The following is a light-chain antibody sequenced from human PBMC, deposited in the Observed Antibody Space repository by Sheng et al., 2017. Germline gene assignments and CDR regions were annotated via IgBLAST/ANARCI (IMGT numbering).Light chain of an antibody. CDR1: QSISSW. Sequence: DIQMTQSPSTLSASVGDRVTITCRASQSISSWLAWYQQKPGKAPKLLIYKASSLESGVPSRFSGSGSGTEFTLTISSLQPDDFATYYCQQYNSFWTFG. V-gene: IGKV1-5*03. J-gene: IGKJ1*01. CDR2: KAS. CDR3: QQYNSFWT.